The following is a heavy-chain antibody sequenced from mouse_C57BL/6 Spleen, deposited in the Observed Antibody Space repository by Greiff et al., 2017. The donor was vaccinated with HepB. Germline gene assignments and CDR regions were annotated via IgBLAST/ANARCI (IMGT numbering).Heavy chain of an antibody. CDR1: GFTFSSYA. Sequence: EVKVVESGGGLVKPGGSLKLSCAASGFTFSSYAMSWVRQTPEKRLEWVATISDGGSYTYYPDNVKGRFTISRDNAKNNLYLQMSHLKSEDTAMYYCARVLILYAMDYWGQGTSVTVSS. D-gene: IGHD1-1*01. CDR3: ARVLILYAMDY. J-gene: IGHJ4*01. CDR2: ISDGGSYT. V-gene: IGHV5-4*03.